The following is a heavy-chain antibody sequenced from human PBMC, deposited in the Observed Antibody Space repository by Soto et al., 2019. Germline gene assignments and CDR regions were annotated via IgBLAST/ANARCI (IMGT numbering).Heavy chain of an antibody. CDR2: ISAYNGNT. Sequence: QVQLVQSGAEVKKPGASVKVSCKSSGYTFPSYGISWVRQAPGQGLEWMGWISAYNGNTNYAQKLKGRVTMTTDTSTSKAYMELRSLRSDDTAVYYCARILAGAFSSHYGMDVWGQGTTVTVSS. D-gene: IGHD1-26*01. CDR3: ARILAGAFSSHYGMDV. J-gene: IGHJ6*02. V-gene: IGHV1-18*01. CDR1: GYTFPSYG.